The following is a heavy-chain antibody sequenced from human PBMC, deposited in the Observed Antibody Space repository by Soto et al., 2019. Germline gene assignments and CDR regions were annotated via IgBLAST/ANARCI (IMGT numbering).Heavy chain of an antibody. CDR1: GGSISSGGYY. CDR2: IYYSGST. D-gene: IGHD5-12*01. V-gene: IGHV4-31*03. Sequence: TSETLSLTCTVSGGSISSGGYYWSWIRQHPGKGLEWIGYIYYSGSTYYNPSLKSRVTISVDTSKNQFSLKLSSVTAADTAVYYCARTVGGYNPYFDYWGQGTLVTVSS. CDR3: ARTVGGYNPYFDY. J-gene: IGHJ4*02.